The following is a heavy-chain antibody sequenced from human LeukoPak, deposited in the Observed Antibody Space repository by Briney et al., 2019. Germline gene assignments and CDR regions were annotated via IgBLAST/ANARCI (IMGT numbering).Heavy chain of an antibody. Sequence: ASVKVSCKASGYTFTGYYMHWVRQAPGQGLEWMGWINPNSGGTNYAQKFQGRVTMTRDTSISTAYMELSRLRSDDTAVYYCARVVTMVRGAVDAFDIWGQGTMVTVSS. CDR3: ARVVTMVRGAVDAFDI. D-gene: IGHD3-10*01. CDR2: INPNSGGT. J-gene: IGHJ3*02. V-gene: IGHV1-2*02. CDR1: GYTFTGYY.